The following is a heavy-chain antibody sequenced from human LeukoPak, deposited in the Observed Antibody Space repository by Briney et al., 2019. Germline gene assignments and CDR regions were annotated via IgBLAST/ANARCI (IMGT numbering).Heavy chain of an antibody. V-gene: IGHV1-24*01. J-gene: IGHJ4*02. D-gene: IGHD2-2*01. CDR3: ATPRTQYCSSTSCSLDY. CDR2: FDPEDGET. Sequence: ASVKVSCKVSGCTLTELSMHWVRQAPGKGLEWMGGFDPEDGETIYAQKFQGRVTMTEDTSTDTAYMELSSLRSEDTAVYYCATPRTQYCSSTSCSLDYWGQGTLVTVSS. CDR1: GCTLTELS.